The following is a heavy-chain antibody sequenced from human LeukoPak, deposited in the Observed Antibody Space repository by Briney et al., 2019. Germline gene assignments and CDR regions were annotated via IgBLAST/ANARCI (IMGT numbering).Heavy chain of an antibody. CDR1: GGSISSSSYY. Sequence: PSETLSLTCTVSGGSISSSSYYWSWIRQHPGKGLEWIGYIYYSGSTYYNPSLKSRVTISVDTSKNQFSLKLSSVTAADTAVYYCASRGPYCSSTSCYKDGPQTWFDPWGQGTLVTVSS. CDR3: ASRGPYCSSTSCYKDGPQTWFDP. J-gene: IGHJ5*02. CDR2: IYYSGST. V-gene: IGHV4-31*03. D-gene: IGHD2-2*02.